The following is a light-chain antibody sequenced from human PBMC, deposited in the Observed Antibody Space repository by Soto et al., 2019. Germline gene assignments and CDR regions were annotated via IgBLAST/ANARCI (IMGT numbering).Light chain of an antibody. V-gene: IGKV3-15*01. Sequence: EIVMTQSPVNVSVSPGERATLSCRASQSVGNNLAWYQQKPGQAPRLLIYGASSRATGIPARFSATGSGTEFTLTISSLQSADFVVYYCQQYNDWPITFGQGTKLE. CDR1: QSVGNN. J-gene: IGKJ2*01. CDR2: GAS. CDR3: QQYNDWPIT.